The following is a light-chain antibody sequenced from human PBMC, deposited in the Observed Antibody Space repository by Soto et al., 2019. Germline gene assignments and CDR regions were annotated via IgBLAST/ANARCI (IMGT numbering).Light chain of an antibody. CDR3: QQYQKFWT. J-gene: IGKJ1*01. CDR1: QSVGSW. V-gene: IGKV1-5*03. CDR2: KAS. Sequence: DIQMTQSPSTLSASVGDRVTITCRASQSVGSWLAWYQQKPGKAPKLLIYKASRLESGVPSRFSGSESVTECTLTISNLQPDDFATYYCQQYQKFWTFGQGTKVEIK.